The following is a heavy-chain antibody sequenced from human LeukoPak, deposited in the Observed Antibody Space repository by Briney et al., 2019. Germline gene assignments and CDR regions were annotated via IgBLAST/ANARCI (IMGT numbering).Heavy chain of an antibody. V-gene: IGHV1-8*03. CDR2: MNPSSGNT. CDR1: GYTCTSYD. J-gene: IGHJ5*02. Sequence: ASRKVSCKASGYTCTSYDINRVRQATGGRSGRRGWMNPSSGNTGYAQKFQGRVTITRNTASSTAYMELSSLRSEGTAVYYCARARPYYDFWSGYSPWGQGTLVTVSS. CDR3: ARARPYYDFWSGYSP. D-gene: IGHD3-3*01.